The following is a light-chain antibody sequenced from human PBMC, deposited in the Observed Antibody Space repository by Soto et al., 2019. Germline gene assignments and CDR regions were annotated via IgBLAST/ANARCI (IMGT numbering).Light chain of an antibody. Sequence: QPVLTQSSSASASLGSSVKLTCTLSRGHSSYIIAWHQQQPGKAPRYLMKLEGSGSYNKGSGVPDCFSGSSSGADRYLTISNTQSEDEADYYCETWDSNTRVFGGRTQVAV. CDR1: RGHSSYI. J-gene: IGLJ3*02. V-gene: IGLV4-60*03. CDR3: ETWDSNTRV. CDR2: LEGSGSY.